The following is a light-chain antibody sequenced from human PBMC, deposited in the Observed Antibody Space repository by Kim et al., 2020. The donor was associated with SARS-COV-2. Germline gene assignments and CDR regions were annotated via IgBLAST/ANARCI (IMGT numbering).Light chain of an antibody. CDR1: QSVSSCY. V-gene: IGKV3-20*01. J-gene: IGKJ4*01. Sequence: EIVLTQSPSTLSSSPGERATLSCRASQSVSSCYLAWYQQKPGQAPMLLVYGASSRATGIPDRFSGSGSGTDFTLTISRLEPEDCAMYYCQQYDSSPRTFGGGTKVDIK. CDR2: GAS. CDR3: QQYDSSPRT.